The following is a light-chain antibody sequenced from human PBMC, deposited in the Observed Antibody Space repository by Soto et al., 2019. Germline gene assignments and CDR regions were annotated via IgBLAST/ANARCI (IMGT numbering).Light chain of an antibody. CDR3: KQSYSTHLT. V-gene: IGKV1-39*01. J-gene: IGKJ4*01. Sequence: DIHLSQPPSPLPASVGDRGTIAGRAGQSISSYLNWYQQKPGNDNKVMIYAEYSLQSGVKARFSGSGSGTDFTLTIRSLQPEDFATYYCKQSYSTHLTFGGGTKVDIK. CDR1: QSISSY. CDR2: AEY.